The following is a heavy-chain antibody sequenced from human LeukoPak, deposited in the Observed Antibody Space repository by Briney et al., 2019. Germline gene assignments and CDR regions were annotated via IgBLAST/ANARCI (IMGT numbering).Heavy chain of an antibody. CDR2: ISYDGSNK. D-gene: IGHD6-13*01. Sequence: PGRSLRLSCAASGFTFSSYGMHWVRQAPGKGLEWVAVISYDGSNKYYADSVKGRFTISRDNSKNTLYLQMNSLRAEDTAVYYCAKDIAAAGTGWFDPWGQGTLVTVSS. V-gene: IGHV3-30*18. CDR1: GFTFSSYG. J-gene: IGHJ5*02. CDR3: AKDIAAAGTGWFDP.